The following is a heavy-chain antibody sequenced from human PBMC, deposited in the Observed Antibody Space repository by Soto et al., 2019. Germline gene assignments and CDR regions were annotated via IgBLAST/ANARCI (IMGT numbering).Heavy chain of an antibody. D-gene: IGHD4-17*01. Sequence: SGPTLVNPTDTLTLTCSVSGFSLTNGRMGVSWIREPPGKALEWLAHFFSDAERSYSTSMQSRLNMYKDSSGSQVVLTMTNMAPADTATYYCARMDGDYNYYGLDVWGHGIAVTAP. J-gene: IGHJ6*02. CDR2: FFSDAER. CDR3: ARMDGDYNYYGLDV. CDR1: GFSLTNGRMG. V-gene: IGHV2-26*01.